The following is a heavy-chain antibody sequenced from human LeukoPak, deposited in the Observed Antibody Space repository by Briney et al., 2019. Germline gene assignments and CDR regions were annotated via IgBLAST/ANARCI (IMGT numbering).Heavy chain of an antibody. J-gene: IGHJ5*02. CDR1: GGSISSSSYY. V-gene: IGHV4-39*06. D-gene: IGHD3-22*01. CDR2: IYYSGST. Sequence: SETLSLTCTVSGGSISSSSYYWGWIRQPPGKGLEWIGSIYYSGSTYYNPSLKSRVTISVDTSKNQFPLKLSSVTAADTAVYYCAGLEYYYENWFDPWGQGTLVTVSS. CDR3: AGLEYYYENWFDP.